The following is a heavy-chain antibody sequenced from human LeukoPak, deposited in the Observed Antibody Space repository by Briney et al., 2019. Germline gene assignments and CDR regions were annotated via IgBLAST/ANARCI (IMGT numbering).Heavy chain of an antibody. Sequence: SETLSLTCAVYGGTFSGYYWSWIRQPPGKGLEWLGEINHSGRTNYNPSYKSRATISVNTSKNRFSLKLSSVTAADTAVYYSARLKYYYSSGREAFDIWGQGTMVTVSS. J-gene: IGHJ3*02. V-gene: IGHV4-34*01. D-gene: IGHD3-10*01. CDR1: GGTFSGYY. CDR2: INHSGRT. CDR3: ARLKYYYSSGREAFDI.